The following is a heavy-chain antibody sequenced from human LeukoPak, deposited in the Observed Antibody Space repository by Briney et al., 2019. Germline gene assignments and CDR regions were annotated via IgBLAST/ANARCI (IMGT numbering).Heavy chain of an antibody. CDR1: GLTFRRYP. CDR3: AKDIAAAGTYFDY. V-gene: IGHV3-23*01. Sequence: GGSLRLSCAPSGLTFRRYPMHRPPQAPGKGLEWVSTISGNGGNTFYVDSVKGRFTISRDNSKNTLYLQMNNLRAEDTAIYYCAKDIAAAGTYFDYWGQGTLVTVPS. D-gene: IGHD6-13*01. CDR2: ISGNGGNT. J-gene: IGHJ4*02.